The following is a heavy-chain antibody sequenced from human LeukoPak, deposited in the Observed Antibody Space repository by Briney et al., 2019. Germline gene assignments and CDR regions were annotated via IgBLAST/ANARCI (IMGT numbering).Heavy chain of an antibody. D-gene: IGHD6-13*01. J-gene: IGHJ4*02. CDR2: ISYTGSP. CDR1: GGSISGYY. V-gene: IGHV4-59*01. Sequence: SETLSLTCTVSGGSISGYYWSWIRQPPGKGLEWIGYISYTGSPNYNPFLKSRVTISVDTSKSQFSLKLNSVTAADTAVYYCARAHSNSWYFDYWGQGTLVTVSS. CDR3: ARAHSNSWYFDY.